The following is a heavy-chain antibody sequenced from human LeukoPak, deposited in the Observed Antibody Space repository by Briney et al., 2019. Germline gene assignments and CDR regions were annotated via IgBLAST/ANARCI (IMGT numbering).Heavy chain of an antibody. CDR1: GYTLTELS. CDR3: ATSIVGGGFFFYYFDY. D-gene: IGHD1-26*01. Sequence: ASVKVSCKVSGYTLTELSMHWVRQAPGKGLEWMGGFDPEDAEIIYEQKFQGRVTMTEDTSTDTAYMELSSLRSEDTAVYYCATSIVGGGFFFYYFDYWGQGTLVTVSS. V-gene: IGHV1-24*01. J-gene: IGHJ4*02. CDR2: FDPEDAEI.